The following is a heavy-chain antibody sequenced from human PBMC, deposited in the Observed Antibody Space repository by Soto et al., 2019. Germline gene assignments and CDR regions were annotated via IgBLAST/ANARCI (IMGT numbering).Heavy chain of an antibody. D-gene: IGHD2-8*01. Sequence: GGSLGLSCAASGFTVDNGMTWVRQAPGKGLEWISTVDYSGNNQHYADSVKGRFTISRDKSRNTIALQMSNLRAEDTALYYCVSWVSAHFDNGGQVNRVSVSS. J-gene: IGHJ4*02. CDR1: GFTVDNG. CDR3: VSWVSAHFDN. CDR2: VDYSGNNQ. V-gene: IGHV3-23*05.